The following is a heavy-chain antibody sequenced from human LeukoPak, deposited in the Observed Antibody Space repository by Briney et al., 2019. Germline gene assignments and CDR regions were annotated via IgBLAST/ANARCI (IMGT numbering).Heavy chain of an antibody. V-gene: IGHV1-69*05. CDR1: GGTFSSYA. Sequence: SVKVSCKASGGTFSSYAISWVRQAPGQGLEWMGGIIPIFGTANYAQKLQGRVTMTTDTSTSTAYMELRSLRSDDTAVYYCASSYGRGWLPYDYWGQGTLVSVSS. CDR3: ASSYGRGWLPYDY. D-gene: IGHD3-16*01. CDR2: IIPIFGTA. J-gene: IGHJ4*02.